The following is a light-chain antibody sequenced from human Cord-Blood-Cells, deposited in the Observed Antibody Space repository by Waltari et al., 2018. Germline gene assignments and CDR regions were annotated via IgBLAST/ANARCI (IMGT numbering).Light chain of an antibody. V-gene: IGKV2-24*01. CDR1: QSLVHSDGNTY. CDR2: EFS. Sequence: DIVMTQTPLSSPVTLGQPASISCRSSQSLVHSDGNTYLMWLQQRRGQPPRLLMYEFSNRFSGVPDRFSGSGSGTDFTLKISRVEAEDVGGYYCMQATQFPWTFGQGTKVEIK. J-gene: IGKJ1*01. CDR3: MQATQFPWT.